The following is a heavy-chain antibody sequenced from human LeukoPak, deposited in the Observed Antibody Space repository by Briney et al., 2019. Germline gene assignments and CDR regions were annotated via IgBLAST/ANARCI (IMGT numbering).Heavy chain of an antibody. Sequence: SVKVSCKASGGTFSSYTISWVRQAPGQGLEWMGRIIPILGIANYAQKFQGRVTITADKPTSTAYMELSSLRSEDTAVYYCAREPYCSSTSCYTDWFDPWGQGTLVTVSS. CDR2: IIPILGIA. CDR1: GGTFSSYT. D-gene: IGHD2-2*02. J-gene: IGHJ5*02. CDR3: AREPYCSSTSCYTDWFDP. V-gene: IGHV1-69*04.